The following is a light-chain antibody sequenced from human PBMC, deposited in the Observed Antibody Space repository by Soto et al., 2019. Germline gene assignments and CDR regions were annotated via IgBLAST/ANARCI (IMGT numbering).Light chain of an antibody. CDR3: AAWDDTLRGPV. CDR1: TSNIGSNY. Sequence: QSVLTQPPSASATPGQRVTISCSGSTSNIGSNYVYWYQQLPGSAPKLLVYKNGQRPSGVPDRFSGSKSGTSASLAISGLRSEDESDYYCAAWDDTLRGPVFGGGTKLTVL. J-gene: IGLJ3*02. V-gene: IGLV1-47*01. CDR2: KNG.